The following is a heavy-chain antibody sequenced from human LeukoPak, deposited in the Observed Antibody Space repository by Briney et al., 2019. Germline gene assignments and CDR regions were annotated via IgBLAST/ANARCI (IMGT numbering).Heavy chain of an antibody. CDR2: ISYDGSNK. CDR3: AKEEGVGYKRANSPDY. J-gene: IGHJ4*02. Sequence: SGGSLRLSCAVSGFTFSSYGMHWVRQAPGKGLEWVAVISYDGSNKYYADSVKGRFTISRDNSKNTLYLQMNSLRPEDTAVYYCAKEEGVGYKRANSPDYWAREPWSPSPQ. V-gene: IGHV3-30*18. D-gene: IGHD2-8*01. CDR1: GFTFSSYG.